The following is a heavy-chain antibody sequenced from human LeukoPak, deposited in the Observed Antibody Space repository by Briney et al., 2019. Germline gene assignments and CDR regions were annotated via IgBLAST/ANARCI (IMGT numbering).Heavy chain of an antibody. V-gene: IGHV4-34*01. J-gene: IGHJ4*02. CDR2: INHSGST. D-gene: IGHD3-10*01. CDR3: ARSTARFGFDY. Sequence: PSETLSLTCAVYGGSFSGYYWSWIRQPPGKGLEWIGEINHSGSTNYNPSLKSRVTISVDTSKNQFSLKLSSVTAADTAVYYCARSTARFGFDYWGQGTLVTVSS. CDR1: GGSFSGYY.